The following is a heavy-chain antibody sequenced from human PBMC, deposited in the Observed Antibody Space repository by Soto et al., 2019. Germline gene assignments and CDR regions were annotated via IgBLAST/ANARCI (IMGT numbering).Heavy chain of an antibody. Sequence: QVQLVQSGAEVKKPGSSVKVSCKASGGTFSSYAMSWVRQAPGQGLEWMGGIIPIFGTANYAQKFQGRVTITADESTSTAYMELSSLRSEDTAVYYCARSRHYYDSSGYLAPHYYYYGMDVWGQGTTVTVSS. J-gene: IGHJ6*02. CDR3: ARSRHYYDSSGYLAPHYYYYGMDV. CDR1: GGTFSSYA. D-gene: IGHD3-22*01. CDR2: IIPIFGTA. V-gene: IGHV1-69*12.